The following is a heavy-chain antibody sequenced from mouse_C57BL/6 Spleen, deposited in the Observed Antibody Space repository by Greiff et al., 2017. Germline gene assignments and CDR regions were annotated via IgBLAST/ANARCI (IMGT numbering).Heavy chain of an antibody. V-gene: IGHV1-74*01. J-gene: IGHJ4*01. CDR3: AIDDYYYAMDY. Sequence: QVQLKQPGAELVKPGASVKVSCKASGYTFTSYWMHWVKQRPGQGLEWIGRIHPSDSDTNYNQKFKGKATLTVDKSSSTAYMQLSSLTSEDSAVYYGAIDDYYYAMDYWGQGTSVTVSS. CDR1: GYTFTSYW. D-gene: IGHD2-4*01. CDR2: IHPSDSDT.